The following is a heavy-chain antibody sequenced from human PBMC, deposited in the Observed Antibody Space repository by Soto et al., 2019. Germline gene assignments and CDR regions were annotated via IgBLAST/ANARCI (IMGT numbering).Heavy chain of an antibody. D-gene: IGHD5-18*01. Sequence: PSETLSLTCTVSGGSVSSGDYYWSWIRQPPGKGLEWIGYIYYSGSTNYNPSLKSRVSISLDTSKNQFSLRLTSVTAADTAVYYCARIPVDTYMINWFDPWGQETLVTSPQ. CDR1: GGSVSSGDYY. CDR3: ARIPVDTYMINWFDP. V-gene: IGHV4-61*08. CDR2: IYYSGST. J-gene: IGHJ5*02.